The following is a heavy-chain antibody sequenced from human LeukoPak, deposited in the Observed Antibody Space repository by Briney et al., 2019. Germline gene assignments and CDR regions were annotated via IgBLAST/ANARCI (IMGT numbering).Heavy chain of an antibody. V-gene: IGHV3-33*01. CDR3: ARDEVVITPNYYYYGMDV. J-gene: IGHJ6*02. CDR1: GFTFSSYG. D-gene: IGHD3-22*01. CDR2: IWYDGSNK. Sequence: SGRSLRLSCAASGFTFSSYGMHWVRQAPGKGLEWVAAIWYDGSNKYYADSVKGRFTISRDNSKNTLYLQMNSLRAEDTAVYYCARDEVVITPNYYYYGMDVWGQGTTVTVSS.